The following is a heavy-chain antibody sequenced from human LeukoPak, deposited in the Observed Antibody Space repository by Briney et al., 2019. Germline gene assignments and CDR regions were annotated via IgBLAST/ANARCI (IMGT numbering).Heavy chain of an antibody. CDR2: IYYSGST. J-gene: IGHJ4*02. Sequence: SQTLSLTCTVSGGSISSGGYYWSWIRQHPGKDLEWIGYIYYSGSTYYNPSLKSRVTISVDTSKNQFSLKLSSVTAADTAVYYCARFFIGYSYGYYFDYWGQGTLVTVSS. D-gene: IGHD5-18*01. CDR3: ARFFIGYSYGYYFDY. CDR1: GGSISSGGYY. V-gene: IGHV4-31*03.